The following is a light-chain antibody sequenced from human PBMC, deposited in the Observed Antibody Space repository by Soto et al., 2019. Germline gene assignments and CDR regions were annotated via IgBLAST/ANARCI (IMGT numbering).Light chain of an antibody. Sequence: EIVLTQSPGTLSLSPGERASLSCRASQSLSSAYLARYQQKPGQAPRLLMFETSTRATGIPDRFSGSGSGTDFTLTISRLEPEDFAVYYCQHFGTSSTWTFGQGTKVEIK. CDR2: ETS. CDR3: QHFGTSSTWT. V-gene: IGKV3-20*01. CDR1: QSLSSAY. J-gene: IGKJ1*01.